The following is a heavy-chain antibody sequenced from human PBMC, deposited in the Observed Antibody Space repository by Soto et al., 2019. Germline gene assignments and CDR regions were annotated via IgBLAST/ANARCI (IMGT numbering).Heavy chain of an antibody. CDR1: GGSISSYY. J-gene: IGHJ6*02. V-gene: IGHV4-59*01. Sequence: PSETLSLTCTVSGGSISSYYWSWIRQPPGKGLEWIGYIYYSGSTNYNPSLKGRVTISVDTSKNQFSLKLSSVTAADTAVYYCASLGRSGFWSGYYYGMDVWGQGTTVTVSS. D-gene: IGHD3-3*01. CDR2: IYYSGST. CDR3: ASLGRSGFWSGYYYGMDV.